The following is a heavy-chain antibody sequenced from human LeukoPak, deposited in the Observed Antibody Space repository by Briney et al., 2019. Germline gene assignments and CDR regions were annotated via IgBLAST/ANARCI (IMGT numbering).Heavy chain of an antibody. CDR1: GFTFSSYS. V-gene: IGHV3-48*04. D-gene: IGHD2-15*01. J-gene: IGHJ3*02. CDR2: ISSASRTI. CDR3: ARTYCSVGTCYLGDAFDI. Sequence: GGSLRLSCAASGFTFSSYSMNWVRQAPGKGLEWVSYISSASRTIYYADSVQGRFTISRDNAKNSLYLQMNSLRTEDTAVYYCARTYCSVGTCYLGDAFDISGQGTMVTVSS.